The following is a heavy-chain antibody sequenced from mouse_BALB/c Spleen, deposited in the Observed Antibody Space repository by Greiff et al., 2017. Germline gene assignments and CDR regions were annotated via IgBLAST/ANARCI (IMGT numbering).Heavy chain of an antibody. CDR3: ARTWDYYGSSYFDY. Sequence: QVQLKESGPGLVAPSQSLSITCTVSGFSLTSYGVHWVRQSPGKGLEWLGVIWSGGSTDYNAAFISRLSISKDNSKSQVFFKMNSLQANDTAIYYCARTWDYYGSSYFDYWGQGTTLTVSA. V-gene: IGHV2-2*02. CDR1: GFSLTSYG. J-gene: IGHJ2*01. CDR2: IWSGGST. D-gene: IGHD1-1*01.